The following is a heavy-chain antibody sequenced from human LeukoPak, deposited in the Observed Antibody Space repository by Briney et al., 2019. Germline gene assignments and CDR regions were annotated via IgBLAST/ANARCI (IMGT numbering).Heavy chain of an antibody. Sequence: PGGSLRLSCAASGFTFSSYDMHWVRQATGKGLEWVSAIGTAGDTYYPGSVKGRFTISRENAKNSLYLQMNSLRAGDTAVYYCARGISSGWPYYYYYMDVWGKGTTVTISS. CDR2: IGTAGDT. CDR3: ARGISSGWPYYYYYMDV. CDR1: GFTFSSYD. J-gene: IGHJ6*03. V-gene: IGHV3-13*01. D-gene: IGHD6-19*01.